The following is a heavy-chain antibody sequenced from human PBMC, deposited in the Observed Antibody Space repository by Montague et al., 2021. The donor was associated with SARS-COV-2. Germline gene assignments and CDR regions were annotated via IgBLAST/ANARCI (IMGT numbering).Heavy chain of an antibody. CDR2: INHSGRT. Sequence: SETLSLTCTVYGVSFSGYYWSWIRQSPGKGLEWIGEINHSGRTNYNPSLKSRVTISVDTSTNQFSLNLNSVTAADTAVYYCTRGPVFSTSWYYLPTLDLRTSWYFDLWGRGTLVVVSS. D-gene: IGHD6-13*01. CDR3: TRGPVFSTSWYYLPTLDLRTSWYFDL. V-gene: IGHV4-34*01. J-gene: IGHJ2*01. CDR1: GVSFSGYY.